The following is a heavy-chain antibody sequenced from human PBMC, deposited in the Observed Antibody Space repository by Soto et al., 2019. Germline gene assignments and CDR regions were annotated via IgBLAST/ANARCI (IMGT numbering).Heavy chain of an antibody. D-gene: IGHD3-3*01. V-gene: IGHV3-30*18. J-gene: IGHJ6*02. CDR1: GFTFSSYG. CDR2: ISYDGSNK. CDR3: AKEVTLGFSYYGMDV. Sequence: GGSLRLSCAASGFTFSSYGMHWVRQAPGKGLEWVAVISYDGSNKYYADSVKGRFTISRDNSKNTLYLQMNSLRAEDTAVYYCAKEVTLGFSYYGMDVWGQGTTVTVSS.